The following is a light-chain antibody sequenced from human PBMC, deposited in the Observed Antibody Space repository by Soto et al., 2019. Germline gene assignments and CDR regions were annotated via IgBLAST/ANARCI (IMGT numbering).Light chain of an antibody. CDR2: EVS. J-gene: IGLJ1*01. CDR3: SSYAGSTFHV. Sequence: QSALTQPPSASGSPGQSVTISCTGTSSDVGGYNYVSWYQQHPGKAPKLMIYEVSKRPSGVPDRFSGSKSGNTASLTVSGLQAEDEADYYCSSYAGSTFHVFGTGTKVTVL. V-gene: IGLV2-8*01. CDR1: SSDVGGYNY.